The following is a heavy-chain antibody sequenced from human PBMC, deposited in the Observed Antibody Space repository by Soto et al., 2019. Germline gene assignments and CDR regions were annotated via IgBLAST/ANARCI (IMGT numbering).Heavy chain of an antibody. CDR3: ASRWFGGPFRP. Sequence: QVQLQQWGAGLLKPSETLSLTCAVYGGSFSGYYWSWIRQPPGKGLEWIGEINHSGSTNYNPSLKSRVTISVDTAKNQCSLKLSSVTAADTAVYSCASRWFGGPFRPWGQGTLVTVSS. J-gene: IGHJ5*02. V-gene: IGHV4-34*01. D-gene: IGHD3-10*01. CDR2: INHSGST. CDR1: GGSFSGYY.